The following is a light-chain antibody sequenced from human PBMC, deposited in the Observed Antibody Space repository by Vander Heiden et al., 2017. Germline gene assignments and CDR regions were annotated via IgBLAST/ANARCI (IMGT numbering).Light chain of an antibody. V-gene: IGKV1-5*03. CDR2: RAS. CDR1: EHISRW. CDR3: QQYDRGRT. Sequence: DIQMTQSPSTLSASVGDRVTITCRANEHISRWLAWYHQKPGKAPKLLIYRASSLESGVPSRFSGSGSGTEFTLTISSLQSDDLATYYCQQYDRGRTFGQGTKVEVK. J-gene: IGKJ1*01.